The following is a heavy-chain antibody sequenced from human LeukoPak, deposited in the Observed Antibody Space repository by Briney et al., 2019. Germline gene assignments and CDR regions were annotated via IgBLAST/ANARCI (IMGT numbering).Heavy chain of an antibody. Sequence: PSETLSLTCSVSGGYINSYYWSWVRQPPGKGLEWIGEINHSGSTNYNPSLKSRVTTSVDTSKNQFSLKLSSVTAADTAVYYCARGGRMVRGVIIYGMDVWGQGTTVTVSS. CDR2: INHSGST. D-gene: IGHD3-10*01. CDR1: GGYINSYY. J-gene: IGHJ6*02. CDR3: ARGGRMVRGVIIYGMDV. V-gene: IGHV4-34*01.